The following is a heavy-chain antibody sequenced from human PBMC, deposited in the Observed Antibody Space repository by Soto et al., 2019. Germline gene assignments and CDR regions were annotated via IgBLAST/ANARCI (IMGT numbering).Heavy chain of an antibody. Sequence: QVQLQESGPGLVKPSQTLSLTCTVSGGSISSGDYYWSRIRQPPGKGLEWIGYIYYSGSTYYNPSLKSRVTISVDTSKNQFSLKLSSVTAADTAVYDCAREHRIPGRGWGMDVWGQGTTVTVSS. CDR1: GGSISSGDYY. CDR3: AREHRIPGRGWGMDV. J-gene: IGHJ6*02. CDR2: IYYSGST. V-gene: IGHV4-30-4*01. D-gene: IGHD2-15*01.